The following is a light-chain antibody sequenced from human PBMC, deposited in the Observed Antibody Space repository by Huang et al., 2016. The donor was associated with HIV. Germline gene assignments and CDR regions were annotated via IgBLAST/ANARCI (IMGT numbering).Light chain of an antibody. V-gene: IGKV1-9*01. Sequence: IQLTQSPSSLSASVGDRVTITCRASQGISSSLAWYQQKPGKAPKLLIYAASTLHSGVPSRFSGSGSGTDFTLAIGSLQPEDCATYYCQQFNTYPYTFGQGTKLQI. CDR3: QQFNTYPYT. CDR1: QGISSS. CDR2: AAS. J-gene: IGKJ2*01.